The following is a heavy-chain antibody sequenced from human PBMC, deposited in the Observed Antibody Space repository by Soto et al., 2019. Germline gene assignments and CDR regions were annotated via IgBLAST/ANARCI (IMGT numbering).Heavy chain of an antibody. CDR2: IAYDGRNK. Sequence: GGSLRLSCAASGFTFSSYAMHWVRQAPGKGLEWVAVIAYDGRNKYYADSVKGRFTISRDNSKNTLYLQMNSLRIEDTAVYYCARELERDFEYCGKGPLVTVSS. CDR1: GFTFSSYA. CDR3: ARELERDFEY. D-gene: IGHD1-1*01. V-gene: IGHV3-30*04. J-gene: IGHJ4*02.